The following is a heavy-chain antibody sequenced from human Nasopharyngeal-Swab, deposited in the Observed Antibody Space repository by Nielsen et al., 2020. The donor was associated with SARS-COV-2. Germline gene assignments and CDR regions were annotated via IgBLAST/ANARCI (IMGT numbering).Heavy chain of an antibody. CDR2: IYYSGST. CDR1: DGSISSSSYY. Sequence: SETLSLTCTVSDGSISSSSYYWGWIRQPPGKGLEWIGSIYYSGSTYYNPSLKSRVTISVDTSKNQFSLKLSSVTAADTAVYYCARHGQGITIFGVVSRYGMDVWGQGTTVTVSS. CDR3: ARHGQGITIFGVVSRYGMDV. D-gene: IGHD3-3*01. V-gene: IGHV4-39*01. J-gene: IGHJ6*02.